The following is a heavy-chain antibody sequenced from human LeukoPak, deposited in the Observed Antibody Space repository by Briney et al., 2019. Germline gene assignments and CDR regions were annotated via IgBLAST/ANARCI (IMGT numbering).Heavy chain of an antibody. CDR3: ARRVVPAVTDNYYFDY. J-gene: IGHJ4*02. CDR2: IYYSGST. V-gene: IGHV4-39*01. Sequence: SETLSLTCTVSGGSISSSSYYWGWIRQPPGTGLEWIGSIYYSGSTYYNPSLKSRVTISVDTSKNQFSLKLSSVTAADTAVYYCARRVVPAVTDNYYFDYWGQGTLVTVSS. D-gene: IGHD2-2*01. CDR1: GGSISSSSYY.